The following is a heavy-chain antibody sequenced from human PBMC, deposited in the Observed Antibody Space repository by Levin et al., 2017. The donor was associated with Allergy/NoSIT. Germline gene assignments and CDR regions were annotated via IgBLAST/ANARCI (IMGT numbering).Heavy chain of an antibody. CDR3: ARTMVPHNYYYGMDV. V-gene: IGHV3-11*03. CDR1: GFLFSDYY. Sequence: GGSLRLSCAASGFLFSDYYMSWIRQAPGKGLQWVSYITSSSSYTNYADSVKGRFTISRDNAKNSRYLQMNSLRAEDTAVYYCARTMVPHNYYYGMDVWGQGTTVTVSS. J-gene: IGHJ6*02. D-gene: IGHD4/OR15-4a*01. CDR2: ITSSSSYT.